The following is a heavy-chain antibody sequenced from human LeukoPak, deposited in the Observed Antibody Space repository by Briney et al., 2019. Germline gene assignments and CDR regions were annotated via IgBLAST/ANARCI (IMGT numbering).Heavy chain of an antibody. CDR2: ISGSGGST. CDR3: AKANGDYLPFNPDDY. V-gene: IGHV3-23*01. Sequence: AGGSLRLSCAASGFTFSSYAMSWVRQAPGKGLEWVSAISGSGGSTYYADSVKGRFTISRDNSKNTLYLQMNSLRAEDTAVYYCAKANGDYLPFNPDDYWGQGTLVTVSS. D-gene: IGHD4-17*01. J-gene: IGHJ4*02. CDR1: GFTFSSYA.